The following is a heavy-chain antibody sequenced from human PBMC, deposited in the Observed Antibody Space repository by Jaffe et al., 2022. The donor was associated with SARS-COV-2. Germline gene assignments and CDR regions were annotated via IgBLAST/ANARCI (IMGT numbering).Heavy chain of an antibody. Sequence: EVQLVESGGGLVQPGGSLRLSCAVSGFTFSDHYMDWVRQAPGTGLEWVGRSRNKANGFSTEYAASVKGRFTISRDDSKNSLYLQMNSLKSEDTAVYYCARADNSGYSEYWGQGTLVTVSS. CDR3: ARADNSGYSEY. J-gene: IGHJ4*02. D-gene: IGHD1-26*01. CDR2: SRNKANGFST. V-gene: IGHV3-72*01. CDR1: GFTFSDHY.